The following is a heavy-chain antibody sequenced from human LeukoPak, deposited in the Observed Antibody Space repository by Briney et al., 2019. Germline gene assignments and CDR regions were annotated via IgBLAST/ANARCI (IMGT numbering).Heavy chain of an antibody. CDR2: MNPNSGNT. J-gene: IGHJ4*02. CDR1: GYTFTIYD. V-gene: IGHV1-8*01. Sequence: ASVTVSFKGSGYTFTIYDINWVRQATGQGGEWMGWMNPNSGNTGYAQKFQGRGTITRKRAISTDYMEVRSLRSEDTAVYYCARGVDIVATDQYWGQGTLVTVSS. D-gene: IGHD5-12*01. CDR3: ARGVDIVATDQY.